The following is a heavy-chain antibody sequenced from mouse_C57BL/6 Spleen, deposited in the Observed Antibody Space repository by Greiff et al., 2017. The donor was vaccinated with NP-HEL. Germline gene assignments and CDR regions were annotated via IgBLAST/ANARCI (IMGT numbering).Heavy chain of an antibody. V-gene: IGHV1-64*01. J-gene: IGHJ4*01. CDR2: IHPNSGST. CDR3: ARMGYYDYDGAMDY. D-gene: IGHD2-4*01. CDR1: GYTFTSYW. Sequence: QVQLQQSGAELVKPGASVKLSCKASGYTFTSYWMHWVKQRPGQGLEWIGMIHPNSGSTNYNEKFKSKATLTVDKSSSTAYMQLSSLTSEDSAVYYCARMGYYDYDGAMDYWGQGTSVTVSS.